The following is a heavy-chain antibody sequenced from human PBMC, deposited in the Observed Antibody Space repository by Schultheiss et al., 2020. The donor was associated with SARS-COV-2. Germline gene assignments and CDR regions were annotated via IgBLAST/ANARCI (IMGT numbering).Heavy chain of an antibody. D-gene: IGHD6-13*01. Sequence: GESLKISCSASGFTFSDYAMHWVRQAPGKGLEFVSSIGPNGVRTYYADSVKGRLTISRDNSKNTLYLQMSSLRPEDTAVYYCVKDRGAAAGKRWFDPWGQGTLVTVSS. CDR2: IGPNGVRT. V-gene: IGHV3-64D*06. CDR3: VKDRGAAAGKRWFDP. J-gene: IGHJ5*02. CDR1: GFTFSDYA.